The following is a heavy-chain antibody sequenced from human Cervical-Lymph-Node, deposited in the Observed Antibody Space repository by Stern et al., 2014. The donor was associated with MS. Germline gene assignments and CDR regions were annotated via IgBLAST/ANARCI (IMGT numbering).Heavy chain of an antibody. Sequence: VQLLESGGGVVQPGRSLRLSCAASGFTFSSYGMHWVRQAPGKGLEWVAVISYDGSNKYYADSVKGRFTISRDNSKNTLYLQMNSLRAEDTAVYYCAKDQDIVATTLDYWGQGTLVTVSS. CDR2: ISYDGSNK. J-gene: IGHJ4*02. CDR1: GFTFSSYG. CDR3: AKDQDIVATTLDY. D-gene: IGHD5-12*01. V-gene: IGHV3-30*18.